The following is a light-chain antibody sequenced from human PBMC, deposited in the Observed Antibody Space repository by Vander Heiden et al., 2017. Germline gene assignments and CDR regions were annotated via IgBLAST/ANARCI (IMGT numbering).Light chain of an antibody. CDR1: QSISSY. CDR3: QQSYSTPRT. V-gene: IGKV1-39*01. J-gene: IGKJ4*01. CDR2: AAS. Sequence: DIQMTQSTSSLSASVGDRVTLTCRASQSISSYLNWYQQKPGKAPKLLIYAASSLQSGVPSRFSGSGSGTDFTLTISSLQPEDFATYYCQQSYSTPRTFGGGTKVEIK.